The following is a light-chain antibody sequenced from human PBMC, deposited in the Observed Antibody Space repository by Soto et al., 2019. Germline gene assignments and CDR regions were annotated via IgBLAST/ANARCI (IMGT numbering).Light chain of an antibody. Sequence: DIQMTQSPSSQSASVGDRVTITCRASQSINSYLNWYQQKPGKAPKLRVYAASSLQSGVPSRFSGSGSETDFTLTISSPQPDDFATYYCQQSFSTPRTFGQGTRVEI. CDR1: QSINSY. CDR3: QQSFSTPRT. CDR2: AAS. V-gene: IGKV1-39*01. J-gene: IGKJ1*01.